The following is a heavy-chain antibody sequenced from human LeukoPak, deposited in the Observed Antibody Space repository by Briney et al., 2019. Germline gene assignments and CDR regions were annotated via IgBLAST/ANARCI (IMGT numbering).Heavy chain of an antibody. D-gene: IGHD6-19*01. CDR2: ISGSGGST. Sequence: GGSLRLSCAASGFTFSSYAMSWVRQAPGKGLEWVSVISGSGGSTYYADSVKGRFTISRDNSKNTLYLQMNSLRAEDTAVYYCAEILAEAQQWLEENWGQGTLVTVSS. V-gene: IGHV3-23*01. CDR3: AEILAEAQQWLEEN. CDR1: GFTFSSYA. J-gene: IGHJ4*02.